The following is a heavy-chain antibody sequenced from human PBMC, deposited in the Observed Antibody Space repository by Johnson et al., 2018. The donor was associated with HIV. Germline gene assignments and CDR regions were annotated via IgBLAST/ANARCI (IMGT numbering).Heavy chain of an antibody. D-gene: IGHD6-13*01. Sequence: VQLVESGGGVVQPGGSLRLSCAASGFTVSSNYMSWVRQAPGKGLEWVSVIYSGGSTYYADSVKGRFTISRDNSKNTRYLQMNSRRAEDTAVYYCARASRSWYFAFDIWGQGTMVTVSS. CDR3: ARASRSWYFAFDI. J-gene: IGHJ3*02. V-gene: IGHV3-66*01. CDR1: GFTVSSNY. CDR2: IYSGGST.